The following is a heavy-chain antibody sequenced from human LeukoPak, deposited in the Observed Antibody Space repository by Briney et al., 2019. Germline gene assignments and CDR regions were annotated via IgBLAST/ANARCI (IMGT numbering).Heavy chain of an antibody. CDR2: IIPILGIA. CDR1: GGTFSSYA. CDR3: AREGNYYDSSGRLVD. Sequence: SVKVSCKASGGTFSSYAISWVRQAPGQGLEWMGRIIPILGIANYAQKFQGRVTITADKSSSTAYMELSSLRSEDTAVYYCAREGNYYDSSGRLVDWGQGTLVTVSS. D-gene: IGHD3-22*01. J-gene: IGHJ4*02. V-gene: IGHV1-69*04.